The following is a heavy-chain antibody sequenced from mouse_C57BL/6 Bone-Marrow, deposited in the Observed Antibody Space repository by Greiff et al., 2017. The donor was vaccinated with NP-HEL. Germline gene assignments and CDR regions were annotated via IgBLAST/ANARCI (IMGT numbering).Heavy chain of an antibody. CDR3: ARSIYDDYADDPLYAMDY. CDR2: IRNKANGYTT. Sequence: EVKLQESGGGLVQPGGSLSLSCAASGFTFTDYYMSWVRQPPGKALEWLGFIRNKANGYTTESSASVKGRFTISRDNSQSIIYLQMNALRAEDSATYYCARSIYDDYADDPLYAMDYWGQGTSVTVSS. D-gene: IGHD2-4*01. J-gene: IGHJ4*01. V-gene: IGHV7-3*01. CDR1: GFTFTDYY.